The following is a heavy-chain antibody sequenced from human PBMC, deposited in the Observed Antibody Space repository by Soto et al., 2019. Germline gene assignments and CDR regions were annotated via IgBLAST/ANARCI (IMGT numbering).Heavy chain of an antibody. J-gene: IGHJ5*02. D-gene: IGHD6-13*01. V-gene: IGHV2-5*02. CDR2: IYWDDDK. CDR1: GFSLSTSGVG. Sequence: QITLKESGPTLVKPTQTLTLTCIFSGFSLSTSGVGVGWIRQPPGKALEWLALIYWDDDKRYSPSLKSRLPITKDTSKIQVVLTMTNMDPVDTATYYCAHNFYSSSKYGEWFDPWGQGTLVSVSS. CDR3: AHNFYSSSKYGEWFDP.